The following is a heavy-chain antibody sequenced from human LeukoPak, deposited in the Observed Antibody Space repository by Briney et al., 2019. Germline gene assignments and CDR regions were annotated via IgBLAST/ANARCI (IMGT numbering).Heavy chain of an antibody. Sequence: PGRSLRLSCAASGFTFSSYAMHWVRQAPGKGLEWVAVTSYGGSNQYYADSVKGRFTLSRDNSKKTVYLQMTSLRPEDTAVYYCAREWRVVAATSAAFDTWGQGTMVTVSS. CDR3: AREWRVVAATSAAFDT. CDR1: GFTFSSYA. D-gene: IGHD2-15*01. V-gene: IGHV3-30-3*01. CDR2: TSYGGSNQ. J-gene: IGHJ3*02.